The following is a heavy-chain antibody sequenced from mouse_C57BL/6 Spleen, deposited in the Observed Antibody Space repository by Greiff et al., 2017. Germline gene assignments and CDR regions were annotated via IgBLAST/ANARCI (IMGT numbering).Heavy chain of an antibody. CDR2: IYPRSGNT. CDR3: ANSPFYYCSSYGFAY. V-gene: IGHV1-81*01. J-gene: IGHJ3*01. D-gene: IGHD1-1*01. Sequence: VQLQESGAELARPGASVKLSCKASGYTFTSYGISWMKQRTGQGLEWIGEIYPRSGNTYYNEKFKGKATLTADKSSSTAYMELRSLTSEDSAVYYCANSPFYYCSSYGFAYWGQGTLVTVSA. CDR1: GYTFTSYG.